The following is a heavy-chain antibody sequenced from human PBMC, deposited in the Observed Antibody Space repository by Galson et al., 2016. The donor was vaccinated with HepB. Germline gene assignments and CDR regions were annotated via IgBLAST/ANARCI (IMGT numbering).Heavy chain of an antibody. CDR1: GGTFSSYA. Sequence: SVKVSCKASGGTFSSYAFSWVRQAPGQGLEWMGWIIPMFGSTNYAQKFQGRVTITADESTSTAYMGLSSLRSEDTAVYYCERGPPEMAFDYWGQGTLVTVSS. D-gene: IGHD5-24*01. CDR2: IIPMFGST. J-gene: IGHJ4*02. CDR3: ERGPPEMAFDY. V-gene: IGHV1-69*13.